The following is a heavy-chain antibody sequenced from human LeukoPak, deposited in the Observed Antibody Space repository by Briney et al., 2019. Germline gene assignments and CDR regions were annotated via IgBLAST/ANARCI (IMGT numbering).Heavy chain of an antibody. CDR2: INHSGST. Sequence: SETLSLTCAVYGGSFSGYYWSWIRQPPGKGLEWIGEINHSGSTNYNPSLKSRVTISVDTSKNQFSLKLSSVTAADTAVYYCARGFWDYGSGSYYGYYLDYWGQGTLVTVSS. CDR3: ARGFWDYGSGSYYGYYLDY. J-gene: IGHJ4*02. CDR1: GGSFSGYY. V-gene: IGHV4-34*01. D-gene: IGHD3-10*01.